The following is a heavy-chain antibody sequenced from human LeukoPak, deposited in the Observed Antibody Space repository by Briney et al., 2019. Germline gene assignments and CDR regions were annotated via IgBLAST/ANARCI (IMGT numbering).Heavy chain of an antibody. V-gene: IGHV1-2*02. CDR1: GYTFTGYY. CDR3: ARDYLGLIAVAAGDY. Sequence: GASVKVSCKASGYTFTGYYMHWVRQAPGQGLEWMGWINPNSGGTNYAQKFQGRVTMTRDTSISTAYMELSRLRSDDTAVYYCARDYLGLIAVAAGDYWGQGTLVTVSS. J-gene: IGHJ4*02. D-gene: IGHD6-19*01. CDR2: INPNSGGT.